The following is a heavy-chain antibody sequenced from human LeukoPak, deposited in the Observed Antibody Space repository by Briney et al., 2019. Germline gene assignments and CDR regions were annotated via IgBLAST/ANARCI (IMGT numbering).Heavy chain of an antibody. CDR3: ARGIKPPNYYGSGSSLFDY. V-gene: IGHV4-31*03. Sequence: SETLSLTCTVSGGSISSGVYYWSWIRQHPGKGLEWIGYIYYSGSTYYNPSLKSRVTISVDTSKNQFSLKLSSVTAADTAVYYCARGIKPPNYYGSGSSLFDYWGQGTLVTVSS. D-gene: IGHD3-10*01. CDR2: IYYSGST. CDR1: GGSISSGVYY. J-gene: IGHJ4*02.